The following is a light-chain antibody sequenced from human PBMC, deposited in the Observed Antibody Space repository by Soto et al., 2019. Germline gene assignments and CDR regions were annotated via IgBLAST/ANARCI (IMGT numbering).Light chain of an antibody. Sequence: QSVLTQPPSVSGAPGQRVTISCTGSSSNIGAGYDVHWYQQLPGTAPKLLIYGNSNRPSGVPDRFSGSKSGTSASLAITGLRAEDEADYSCQSYDRSLGGLLFGGGPKLTVL. CDR2: GNS. CDR3: QSYDRSLGGLL. J-gene: IGLJ2*01. CDR1: SSNIGAGYD. V-gene: IGLV1-40*01.